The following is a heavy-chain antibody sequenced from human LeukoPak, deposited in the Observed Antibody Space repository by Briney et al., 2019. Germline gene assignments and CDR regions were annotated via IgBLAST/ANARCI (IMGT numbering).Heavy chain of an antibody. V-gene: IGHV3-30*03. CDR1: GFTFSSYG. CDR3: ARDNGWSADF. Sequence: GGSLRLSCAASGFTFSSYGMHWVRQAPGKGLEWVAVLSYDGGNEYYADSVKGRFTISRDNAKNSLFLQMNSLRAEDTAVYYCARDNGWSADFWGQGTLVTVSS. D-gene: IGHD2-15*01. J-gene: IGHJ4*02. CDR2: LSYDGGNE.